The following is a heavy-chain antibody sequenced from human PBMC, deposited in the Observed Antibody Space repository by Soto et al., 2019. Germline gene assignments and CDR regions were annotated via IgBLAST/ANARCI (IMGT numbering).Heavy chain of an antibody. Sequence: EVQLVESGGGLIQPGGSLRLSCAAAGFTVSSNYMTWVRQAPGKGLEWVSLIYSGGATSSVESVKGRFSISRDNSKNTLYLQMNSLRAEDTAVYYCARGFNWLDYWGQGTLVTVSS. D-gene: IGHD1-20*01. CDR1: GFTVSSNY. J-gene: IGHJ4*02. V-gene: IGHV3-53*01. CDR3: ARGFNWLDY. CDR2: IYSGGAT.